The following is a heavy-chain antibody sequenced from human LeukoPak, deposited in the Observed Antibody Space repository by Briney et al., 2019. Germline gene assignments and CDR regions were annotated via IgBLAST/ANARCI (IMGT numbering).Heavy chain of an antibody. V-gene: IGHV3-15*01. CDR1: GFTFSSYW. CDR2: IKSETDDGTT. CDR3: TRHSRYYYGSGSYTWFDP. D-gene: IGHD3-10*01. J-gene: IGHJ5*02. Sequence: PGGSLRLSCAASGFTFSSYWMSWVRQAPGKGLEWVGRIKSETDDGTTDYAAPVKGRFTISRDDSKNTLYLQMNSLKTEDTAVYYCTRHSRYYYGSGSYTWFDPWGQGTLVTVSS.